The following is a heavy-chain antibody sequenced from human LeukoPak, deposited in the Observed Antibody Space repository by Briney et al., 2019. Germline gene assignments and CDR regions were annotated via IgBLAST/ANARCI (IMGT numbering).Heavy chain of an antibody. D-gene: IGHD2-21*02. CDR2: IYSGGDR. CDR3: ARGGGAYCGTDCYRNFDY. J-gene: IGHJ4*02. CDR1: GFTVSGNY. V-gene: IGHV3-66*01. Sequence: GGSLRLSCAASGFTVSGNYLSWVRQAPGKGLEWVSVIYSGGDRYYADSVKGRFTISRDNSKNSLFLQMNSLRVEDTAVYYCARGGGAYCGTDCYRNFDYWGQGTLVIVSS.